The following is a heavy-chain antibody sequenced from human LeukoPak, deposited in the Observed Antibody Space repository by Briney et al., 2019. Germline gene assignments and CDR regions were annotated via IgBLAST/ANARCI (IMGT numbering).Heavy chain of an antibody. J-gene: IGHJ5*02. CDR2: IKNSNGHT. V-gene: IGHV1-18*01. CDR3: ARVEGANWFDP. D-gene: IGHD3-16*01. Sequence: ASVKVSCKAIDYSFRSFGISWVRQAPGQGLEWMGWIKNSNGHTQYAQKFQGRITMTTDTSTTTVYMELRSLRSDDTAVYYCARVEGANWFDPWGQGTLVTVSS. CDR1: DYSFRSFG.